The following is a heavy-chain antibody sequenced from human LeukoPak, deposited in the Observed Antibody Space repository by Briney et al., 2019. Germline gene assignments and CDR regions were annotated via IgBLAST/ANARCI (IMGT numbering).Heavy chain of an antibody. Sequence: SETLSLTCTVSGGSISSSSYYWGWIRQPPGKGLEWIGSIYYSGSTYYNPSLKSRVTISVDTSKNQLPLKLSSVTAADTAVYYCARTRKQWLGYYFDYWGQGTLVTVSS. CDR3: ARTRKQWLGYYFDY. CDR1: GGSISSSSYY. D-gene: IGHD6-19*01. V-gene: IGHV4-39*06. CDR2: IYYSGST. J-gene: IGHJ4*02.